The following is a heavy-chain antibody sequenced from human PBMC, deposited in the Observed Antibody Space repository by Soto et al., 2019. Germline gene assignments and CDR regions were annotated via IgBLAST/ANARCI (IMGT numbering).Heavy chain of an antibody. CDR2: IYNDGKT. V-gene: IGHV3-66*01. CDR3: SYCFGRSWSHGY. J-gene: IGHJ4*02. D-gene: IGHD6-13*01. Sequence: PGGSLRLSCAASGFIVSNTYISWVRQAPGKGLEWVSVIYNDGKTYYADSVKGRFTFSRDNSKNTLFLQMDSLRAEDTATYYCSYCFGRSWSHGYWGQGTLVTVSS. CDR1: GFIVSNTY.